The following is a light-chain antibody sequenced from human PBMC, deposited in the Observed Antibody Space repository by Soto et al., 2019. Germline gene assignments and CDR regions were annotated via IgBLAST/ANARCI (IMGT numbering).Light chain of an antibody. CDR2: DAS. V-gene: IGKV3-11*01. J-gene: IGKJ5*01. CDR3: QQRSNWRVT. CDR1: QSVSSN. Sequence: EVVMTQSPDTLSVSPGETATLSCRASQSVSSNLAWYQQKPGQAPRLLIYDASNRATGIPARFSGSGSGTDFTLTISSLEPEDFAVYYCQQRSNWRVTFGQGTRLEIK.